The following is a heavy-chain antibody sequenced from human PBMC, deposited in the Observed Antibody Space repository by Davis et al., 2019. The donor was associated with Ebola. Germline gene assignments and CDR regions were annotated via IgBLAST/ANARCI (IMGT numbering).Heavy chain of an antibody. J-gene: IGHJ6*03. CDR1: GGSFSGYS. V-gene: IGHV4-34*01. CDR2: INHSGHT. D-gene: IGHD3-3*01. CDR3: TRGRITIFGVAPHGAYYMDV. Sequence: PSETLSLTCAVYGGSFSGYSWSWIRQPPGKGLEWIGEINHSGHTNYNPSFRSRVTISVDTSKNQFSLKLSSVTAADTAVYYCTRGRITIFGVAPHGAYYMDVWGKGTTVTVSS.